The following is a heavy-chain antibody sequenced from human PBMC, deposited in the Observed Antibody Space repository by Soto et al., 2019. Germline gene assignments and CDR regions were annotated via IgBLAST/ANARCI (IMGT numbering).Heavy chain of an antibody. Sequence: PXVSLPLSCAASGFTFSSCAMHWVRQAPGQGLEWVAVISYDGSNKNYADSVKGRFIISRDNSKNTLYLQMNSLSAEGSGVYYCSIDYGIVVVNGIIPYCYDIHVWRQRTRDTVS. J-gene: IGHJ6*02. V-gene: IGHV3-30-3*01. CDR1: GFTFSSCA. CDR2: ISYDGSNK. CDR3: SIDYGIVVVNGIIPYCYDIHV. D-gene: IGHD2-21*01.